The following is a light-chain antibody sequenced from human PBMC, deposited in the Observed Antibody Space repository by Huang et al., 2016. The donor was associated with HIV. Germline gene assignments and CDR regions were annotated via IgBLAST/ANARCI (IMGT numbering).Light chain of an antibody. CDR3: MQSLQSPRT. CDR1: QSLLHTNGYNY. V-gene: IGKV2-28*01. CDR2: LGS. Sequence: DIAMTQSSLPLPVTLGEPASISCTSSQSLLHTNGYNYLAWYLQKPGQSPHLLIYLGSSPASGVPDRFSGSGSGTHFTLNISRVAAEDVGIYYCMQSLQSPRTFGPGTKVDIK. J-gene: IGKJ3*01.